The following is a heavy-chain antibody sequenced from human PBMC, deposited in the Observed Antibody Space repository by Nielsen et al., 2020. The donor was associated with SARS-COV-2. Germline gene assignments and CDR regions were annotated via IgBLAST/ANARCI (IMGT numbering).Heavy chain of an antibody. Sequence: GESLKISCAASGFTFSSYSMNWVRQAPGKGLEWVANIKQDGSEKYYVDSVKGRFTISRDNAKNSLYLQMNSLRAEDTAVYYCARAIVVVPAAITWFDPWGQGTLVTVSS. J-gene: IGHJ5*02. CDR1: GFTFSSYS. CDR3: ARAIVVVPAAITWFDP. CDR2: IKQDGSEK. D-gene: IGHD2-2*01. V-gene: IGHV3-7*03.